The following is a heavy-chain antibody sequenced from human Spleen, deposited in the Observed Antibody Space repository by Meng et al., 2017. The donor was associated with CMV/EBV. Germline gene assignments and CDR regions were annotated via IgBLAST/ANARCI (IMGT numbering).Heavy chain of an antibody. D-gene: IGHD6-6*01. CDR3: AKAPQYSSQSSMDV. CDR2: IWYDGSNK. CDR1: GFTFSSYW. Sequence: GESLKISCAASGFTFSSYWMHWVRQAPGKGLEWVAVIWYDGSNKYYADSVKGRFTISRDNSKNTLYLQMNSLRAEDTAVYYCAKAPQYSSQSSMDVWGQGTTVTVSS. J-gene: IGHJ6*02. V-gene: IGHV3-33*06.